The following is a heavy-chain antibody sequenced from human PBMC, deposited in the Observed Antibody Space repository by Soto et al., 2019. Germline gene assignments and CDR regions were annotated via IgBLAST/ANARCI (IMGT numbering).Heavy chain of an antibody. CDR3: AKGPVGYSDFDY. CDR1: GFTFSSYA. V-gene: IGHV3-23*01. CDR2: ISGSGGST. D-gene: IGHD5-18*01. Sequence: RLSCAASGFTFSSYAMSWVRQTPGKGLEWVSAISGSGGSTYYADSVKGRFTISRDNSKNTLYLQMNSLRAEDTAVYYCAKGPVGYSDFDYWGQGTMGTVSS. J-gene: IGHJ4*02.